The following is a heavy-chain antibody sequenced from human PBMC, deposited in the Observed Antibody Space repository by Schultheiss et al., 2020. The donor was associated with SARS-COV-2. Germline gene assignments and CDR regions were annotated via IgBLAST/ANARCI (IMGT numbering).Heavy chain of an antibody. J-gene: IGHJ6*02. V-gene: IGHV3-30*01. CDR1: GFTFSSYA. D-gene: IGHD6-25*01. CDR3: ARESGNYYGMDV. CDR2: ISYDGSYK. Sequence: GGSLRLSCAASGFTFSSYAMHWVRQAPGKGLEWVAVISYDGSYKYYADSVKGRFSISRDNSKNTLYLQMNSLRADDTAVYYCARESGNYYGMDVWGQGTTVTVS.